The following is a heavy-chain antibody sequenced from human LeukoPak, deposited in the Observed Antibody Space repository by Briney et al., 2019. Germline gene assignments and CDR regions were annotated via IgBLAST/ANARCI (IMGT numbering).Heavy chain of an antibody. J-gene: IGHJ4*02. CDR3: ARDYDSSDLQIPFDY. CDR2: INHSGST. Sequence: GSLRLSCAASGFTFSSYEMNWARQPPGKGLEWIGEINHSGSTNYNPSLKSRVTISVDTSKNQFSLKLSSVTAADTAVYYCARDYDSSDLQIPFDYWGQGTLVTVSS. V-gene: IGHV4-34*01. CDR1: GFTFSSYE. D-gene: IGHD3-22*01.